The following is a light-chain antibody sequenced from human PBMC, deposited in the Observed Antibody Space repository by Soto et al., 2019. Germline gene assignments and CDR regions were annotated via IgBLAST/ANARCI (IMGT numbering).Light chain of an antibody. Sequence: EIVLTQSPGTLSLSPGDNATLSCRTSQSVSSSYLAWYQQKRGEAPRLLIYAASSRATGIPDRFSGSGSGADFTLTISRLEPEDSAVYYCQQHVSSPYMYTFGQGTNLEI. J-gene: IGKJ2*01. V-gene: IGKV3-20*01. CDR2: AAS. CDR1: QSVSSSY. CDR3: QQHVSSPYMYT.